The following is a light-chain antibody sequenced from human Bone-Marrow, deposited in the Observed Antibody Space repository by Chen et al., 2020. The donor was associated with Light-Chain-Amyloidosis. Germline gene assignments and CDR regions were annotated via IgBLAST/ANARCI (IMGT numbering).Light chain of an antibody. J-gene: IGLJ2*01. V-gene: IGLV2-23*02. Sequence: QSALTQPASVSGSPGPSITISCTGTSSDVGSYNLVSWYQQHPGKAPKLMIYEVSKRPSGVSNRFSGSKCGNTSSLTISGLQAEDEADYYCCSYAGSSTYVVFGGGTKLTVL. CDR2: EVS. CDR3: CSYAGSSTYVV. CDR1: SSDVGSYNL.